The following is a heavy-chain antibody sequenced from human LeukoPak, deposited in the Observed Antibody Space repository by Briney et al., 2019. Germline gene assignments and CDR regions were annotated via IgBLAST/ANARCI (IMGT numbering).Heavy chain of an antibody. CDR1: GFTFDDYA. J-gene: IGHJ3*02. V-gene: IGHV3-9*01. D-gene: IGHD1-26*01. CDR2: ISWNSGSI. CDR3: ARSGSDTNDAFDI. Sequence: GRSLRLSCAASGFTFDDYAMHWVRQAPGNSLEWVSGISWNSGSIGYADSVKGRFTISRDNAKNSLYLQMNSLRAEDTALYYCARSGSDTNDAFDIWGQGTMVTVSS.